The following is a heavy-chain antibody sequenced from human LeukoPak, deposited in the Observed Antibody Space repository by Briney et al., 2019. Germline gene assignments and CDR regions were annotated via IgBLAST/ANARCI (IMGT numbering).Heavy chain of an antibody. CDR2: ISAYNGNT. V-gene: IGHV1-18*01. CDR1: GYTFTSYG. CDR3: ARDPRDVGGYYYYVMDV. Sequence: ASVKVSCKASGYTFTSYGVSWVRQAPGQGLEWTGWISAYNGNTNYAQKLQGRVTMTTDTSTSTAYMELRSLRSDDTAVYYCARDPRDVGGYYYYVMDVWGQGTTVTVSS. J-gene: IGHJ6*02. D-gene: IGHD1-26*01.